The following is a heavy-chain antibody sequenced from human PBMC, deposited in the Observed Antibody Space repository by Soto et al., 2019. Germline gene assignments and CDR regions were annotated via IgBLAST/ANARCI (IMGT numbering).Heavy chain of an antibody. CDR3: AREHATYYFDN. CDR1: GFTFSTYT. CDR2: ISYDGVNK. D-gene: IGHD2-2*01. Sequence: QVQLVESGGGVVQPGRSLRLSCAASGFTFSTYTIHWVRQAPGKGLEWVAAISYDGVNKYYADSVKGRFTISRDNSKNTLYLHMSSLREEDTAVYYCAREHATYYFDNWGQGTLVTVSS. V-gene: IGHV3-30-3*01. J-gene: IGHJ4*02.